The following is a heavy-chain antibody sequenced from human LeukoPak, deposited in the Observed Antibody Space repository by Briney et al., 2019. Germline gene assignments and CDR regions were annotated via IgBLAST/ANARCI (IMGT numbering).Heavy chain of an antibody. J-gene: IGHJ4*02. CDR3: AKDGAWGSGSYYRFY. Sequence: GGSLRLSCSASGFTFSSYAMHWVRQAPGKGLEYVSAISSDGGSTYYADSVKGRFTISRDNSKNTLYLQMSSLRAEDTAVYYCAKDGAWGSGSYYRFYWGQGTLVTVSS. V-gene: IGHV3-64D*09. CDR1: GFTFSSYA. D-gene: IGHD3-10*01. CDR2: ISSDGGST.